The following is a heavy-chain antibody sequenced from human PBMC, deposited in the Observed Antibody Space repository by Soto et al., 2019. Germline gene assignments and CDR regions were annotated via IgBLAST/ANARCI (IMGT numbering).Heavy chain of an antibody. Sequence: SETLSLTCAVYGGSFSGYYWSWIRQPPGKGLEWIGEINHSGSTNYNPSLKSRVTISVDTSKNQFSLKLSSVTAADTAVYYCARRPQSIAARPHYYYYMDVWAKGTTVTVSS. V-gene: IGHV4-34*01. D-gene: IGHD6-6*01. CDR2: INHSGST. CDR1: GGSFSGYY. J-gene: IGHJ6*03. CDR3: ARRPQSIAARPHYYYYMDV.